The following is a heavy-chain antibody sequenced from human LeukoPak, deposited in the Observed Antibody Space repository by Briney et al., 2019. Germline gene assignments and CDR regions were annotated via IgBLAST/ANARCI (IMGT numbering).Heavy chain of an antibody. Sequence: GGSLRLSCAASGFTFTDYAMNWVRQAPGKGLEWVSGISYGGDNTYYADSVKGRFTISRDNPRNTLNLALNSLRAEDTAVYYCAKDPHPYGDSVGGYHFDYWGKGTLVTVSS. V-gene: IGHV3-23*01. CDR2: ISYGGDNT. D-gene: IGHD4-17*01. CDR1: GFTFTDYA. CDR3: AKDPHPYGDSVGGYHFDY. J-gene: IGHJ4*02.